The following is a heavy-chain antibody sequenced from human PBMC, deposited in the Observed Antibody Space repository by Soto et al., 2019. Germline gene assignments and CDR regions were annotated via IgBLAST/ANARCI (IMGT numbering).Heavy chain of an antibody. CDR2: IYYSGST. V-gene: IGHV4-39*07. CDR1: GGSISSSSYY. Sequence: SETLSLTCTVSGGSISSSSYYWGWIRQPPGKGLEWIGSIYYSGSTYYNPSLKSRVTISVDTSKNQFSLKLSSVTAADTAVYYCAVRGCSSTNCYEDYYYYGMDVWGQGTTVTVSS. D-gene: IGHD2-2*01. CDR3: AVRGCSSTNCYEDYYYYGMDV. J-gene: IGHJ6*02.